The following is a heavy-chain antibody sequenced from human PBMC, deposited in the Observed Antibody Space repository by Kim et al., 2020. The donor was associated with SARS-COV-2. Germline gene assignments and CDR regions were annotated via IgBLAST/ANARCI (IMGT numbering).Heavy chain of an antibody. CDR2: IYYSGRT. Sequence: SQTLSLTCSVSDDSLTRAGYYWNWIRQHPGKGLEWIGFIYYSGRTYYNPSLKSRVTISADTSKNQFSLKLNSVTAADTAVYYCARDVADYYGSGSPHYYYYGMDVWGQGTTVTVSS. V-gene: IGHV4-31*03. D-gene: IGHD3-10*01. J-gene: IGHJ6*02. CDR1: DDSLTRAGYY. CDR3: ARDVADYYGSGSPHYYYYGMDV.